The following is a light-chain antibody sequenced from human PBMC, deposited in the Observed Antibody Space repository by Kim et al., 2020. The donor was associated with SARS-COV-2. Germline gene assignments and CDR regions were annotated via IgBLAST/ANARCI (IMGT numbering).Light chain of an antibody. J-gene: IGLJ1*01. Sequence: QSALTQPASVSGSPGQSITISCTGTSSDIGGYNFVSWYQQHPGRAPKLIIYDVNHRPSGLSNRFSGSKSGNTASLTISGLQAEDEADYYCSSYTSSNTYVFGTGTKVT. CDR1: SSDIGGYNF. CDR3: SSYTSSNTYV. V-gene: IGLV2-14*03. CDR2: DVN.